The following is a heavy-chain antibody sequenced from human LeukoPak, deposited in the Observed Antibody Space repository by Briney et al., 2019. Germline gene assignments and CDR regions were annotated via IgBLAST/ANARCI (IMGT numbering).Heavy chain of an antibody. J-gene: IGHJ5*02. Sequence: ASVKVSCKASGYTFTGYYMHWVRQAPGQGLEWVGWINPNSGGTNYAQKFQGRVTMTRDTSISTAYMELSRLRSDDTAVYYCARIRWGGQNWFDPWGQGTLVTVSS. D-gene: IGHD1-26*01. CDR3: ARIRWGGQNWFDP. CDR1: GYTFTGYY. V-gene: IGHV1-2*02. CDR2: INPNSGGT.